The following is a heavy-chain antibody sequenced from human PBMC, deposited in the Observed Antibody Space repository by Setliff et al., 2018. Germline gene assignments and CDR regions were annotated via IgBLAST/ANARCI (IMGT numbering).Heavy chain of an antibody. CDR1: GGSFSGYY. V-gene: IGHV4-34*01. Sequence: SETLSLTCAVYGGSFSGYYWSWIRQPPGKGLEWIGEINHTGSTNYSPSLKSRVTISLDTSKNQFSLNLNSATAADTAVYYCARHALSFDSAWDVWGKGTTVTVSS. D-gene: IGHD3-9*01. J-gene: IGHJ6*04. CDR2: INHTGST. CDR3: ARHALSFDSAWDV.